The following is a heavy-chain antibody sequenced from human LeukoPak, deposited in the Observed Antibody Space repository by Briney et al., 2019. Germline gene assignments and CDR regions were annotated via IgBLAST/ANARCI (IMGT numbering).Heavy chain of an antibody. V-gene: IGHV4-34*01. D-gene: IGHD2-8*01. Sequence: EPSETLSLTCAVYGGSFSGYYWSWIRQPPGKGLEWIGEINHSGSTNYNPSLKSRVTISVDKSQNQFSLKVNSLTAADTAVYYCATNGYYCMDVWGKGTTVTVSS. CDR2: INHSGST. CDR3: ATNGYYCMDV. J-gene: IGHJ6*03. CDR1: GGSFSGYY.